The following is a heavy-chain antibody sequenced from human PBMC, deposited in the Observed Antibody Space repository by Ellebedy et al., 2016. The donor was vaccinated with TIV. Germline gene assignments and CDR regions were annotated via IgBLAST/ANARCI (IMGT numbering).Heavy chain of an antibody. Sequence: PGGSLRLSCAASGFTFSSYWMHWVRQAPGKGLVWVSRIIDDGSTTNYADSVKGRFTISRDNAKNTLYLQMNSLRAEETAVYYCARGHISPEDYWGQGTLVTVSS. J-gene: IGHJ4*02. D-gene: IGHD1-14*01. V-gene: IGHV3-74*01. CDR3: ARGHISPEDY. CDR1: GFTFSSYW. CDR2: IIDDGSTT.